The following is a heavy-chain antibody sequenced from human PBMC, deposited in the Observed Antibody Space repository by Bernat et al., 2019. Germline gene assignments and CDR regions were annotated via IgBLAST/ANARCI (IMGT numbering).Heavy chain of an antibody. CDR1: GGSISSGGYY. CDR3: ARGRQVQQQLGYCFDS. V-gene: IGHV4-31*03. CDR2: IYYSGST. Sequence: QVQLQESGPGLVKPSQTLSLTCTVSGGSISSGGYYWSWIRQHPGKGLEWIGYIYYSGSTYYNPSLKSRVTMSVDTSKNQFSLKLSSVTAADTAVYYCARGRQVQQQLGYCFDSWGQGTLVIVSS. J-gene: IGHJ4*02. D-gene: IGHD6-13*01.